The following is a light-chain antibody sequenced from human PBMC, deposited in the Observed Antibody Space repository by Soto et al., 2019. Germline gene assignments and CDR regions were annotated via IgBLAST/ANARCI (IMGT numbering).Light chain of an antibody. J-gene: IGKJ1*01. CDR2: WAS. CDR1: QSVLYSSTNKNY. CDR3: QQYYSTPPT. V-gene: IGKV4-1*01. Sequence: DIVMTQSPDSLPVSLGERATINCKSSQSVLYSSTNKNYLAWFQQKPGQPPKLLIYWASARDSGVPDRVSGSGSGTDFTLTISSLQAEDVAVYYCQQYYSTPPTFGQGTKVEI.